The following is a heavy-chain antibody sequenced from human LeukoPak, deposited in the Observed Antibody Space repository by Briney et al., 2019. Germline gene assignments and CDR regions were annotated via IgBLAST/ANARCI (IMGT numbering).Heavy chain of an antibody. CDR2: ISSSSSYI. Sequence: GGSLRLSCAASGFTLSSYSMNWVRQAPGKGLEWVSSISSSSSYIYYADSVKGRFTISRDNAKNSLYLQMNSLRAEDTALYYCAKGGDYGDYRNWFDPWGQGTLVTVSS. D-gene: IGHD4-17*01. J-gene: IGHJ5*02. V-gene: IGHV3-21*04. CDR3: AKGGDYGDYRNWFDP. CDR1: GFTLSSYS.